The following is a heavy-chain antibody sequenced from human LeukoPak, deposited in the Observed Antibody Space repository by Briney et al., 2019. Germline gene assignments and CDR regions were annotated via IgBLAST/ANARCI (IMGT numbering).Heavy chain of an antibody. CDR3: TSNPNFDSSGYYSYS. CDR2: IRSKVNGDAT. J-gene: IGHJ4*02. Sequence: GGSLRLSCAASGFAFSGSAIHWVRQASGKGLEWVVRIRSKVNGDATVYAASVKGRFTISRDDSKNTAYLQMNSLKTEDTAVYYCTSNPNFDSSGYYSYSWGQGTLVTVSS. D-gene: IGHD3-22*01. V-gene: IGHV3-73*01. CDR1: GFAFSGSA.